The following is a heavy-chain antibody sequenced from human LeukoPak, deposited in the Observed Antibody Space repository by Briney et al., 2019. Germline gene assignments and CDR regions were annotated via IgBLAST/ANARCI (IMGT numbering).Heavy chain of an antibody. CDR1: GFTFSSYA. CDR3: ATHPGVAVADPPYFQH. Sequence: GSLRLSCVASGFTFSSYAMSWVRQAPGKGLEWVSTISGSGGSTNYADSVKGRFTISRDNYKNTLYLQMNTLRAEDTAVYYCATHPGVAVADPPYFQHWGQGTLVTVSS. D-gene: IGHD6-19*01. J-gene: IGHJ1*01. CDR2: ISGSGGST. V-gene: IGHV3-23*01.